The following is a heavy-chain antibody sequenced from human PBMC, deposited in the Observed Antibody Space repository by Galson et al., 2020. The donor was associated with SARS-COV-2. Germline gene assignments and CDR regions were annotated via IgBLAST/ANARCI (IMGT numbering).Heavy chain of an antibody. CDR2: FIPVFRTS. D-gene: IGHD3-22*01. Sequence: SVKVSCRASEGTFDNYGITWVRQAPGQGLDWMGGFIPVFRTSTYAQKFQGRVSITAVELTTTVYMELSSLTSEDTAVYYCARVRYYDSSGYYRWFDPWGQGTLVTVSS. CDR3: ARVRYYDSSGYYRWFDP. J-gene: IGHJ5*01. V-gene: IGHV1-69*13. CDR1: EGTFDNYG.